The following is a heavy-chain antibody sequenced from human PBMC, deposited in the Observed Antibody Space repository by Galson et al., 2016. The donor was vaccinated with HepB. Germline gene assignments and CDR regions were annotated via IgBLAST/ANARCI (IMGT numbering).Heavy chain of an antibody. CDR3: AREGRSAWSPLGY. Sequence: TLSLTCTVSGDSVNSASYYWTWVRQPAGKGLEWIGRVHISGSTSYNPSLVSRVTISVDTSKNQFSLNVNSLTAADTAIYYCAREGRSAWSPLGYWGQGTLVTVSS. J-gene: IGHJ4*02. V-gene: IGHV4-61*02. CDR1: GDSVNSASYY. CDR2: VHISGST. D-gene: IGHD2-8*02.